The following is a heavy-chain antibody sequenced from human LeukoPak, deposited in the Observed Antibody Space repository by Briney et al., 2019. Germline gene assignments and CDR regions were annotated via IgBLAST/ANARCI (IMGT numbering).Heavy chain of an antibody. CDR2: IYYGDCT. CDR3: AKMGRGVPLDGKIPWRIDT. Sequence: PSETLSLTCTVFGDSTSGSYWTWIRQSPGKGLEWIGYIYYGDCTNYNPSLKGRVTMSMDTSENRFSVNLASVTAADTAAYYCAKMGRGVPLDGKIPWRIDTWGQGSLVTVSS. CDR1: GDSTSGSY. J-gene: IGHJ5*02. D-gene: IGHD2-8*02. V-gene: IGHV4-59*08.